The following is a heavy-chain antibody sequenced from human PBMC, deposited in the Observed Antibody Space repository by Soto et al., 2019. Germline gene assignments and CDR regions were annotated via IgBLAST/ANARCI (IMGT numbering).Heavy chain of an antibody. V-gene: IGHV1-18*01. CDR3: AREAPRPYYYYGMDV. D-gene: IGHD6-6*01. CDR2: ISTYNGDA. Sequence: QAQLEQSGAEVKKPGASVKVSCKSSGYTFSTSGISWVRQAPGQGLEGVGGISTYNGDANYAKRCQGRVTMTTDASTSTTFMELRSLRSDDTAVYYCAREAPRPYYYYGMDVWGQGTTVTVSS. CDR1: GYTFSTSG. J-gene: IGHJ6*02.